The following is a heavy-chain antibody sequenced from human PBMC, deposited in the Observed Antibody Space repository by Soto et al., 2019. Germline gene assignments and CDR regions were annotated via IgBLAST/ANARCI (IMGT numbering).Heavy chain of an antibody. D-gene: IGHD3-10*01. J-gene: IGHJ6*02. CDR1: GFTFSSYA. Sequence: GGSLRLSFAASGFTFSSYAMSWVRQAPGKGLEWVSAISGSGGSTYYADSVKGRFTISRDNSKNTLYLQMNSLRAEDTAVYYCAKDSYYGSGSYSDGMDVWGQGTTVTVSS. CDR2: ISGSGGST. V-gene: IGHV3-23*01. CDR3: AKDSYYGSGSYSDGMDV.